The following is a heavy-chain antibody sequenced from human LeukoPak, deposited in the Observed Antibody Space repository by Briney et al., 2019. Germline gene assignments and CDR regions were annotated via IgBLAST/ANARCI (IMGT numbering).Heavy chain of an antibody. CDR2: IRYDGSNK. CDR3: AKDMGWGTMVRGVIMGMDV. V-gene: IGHV3-30*02. Sequence: GGSLRLSCAASGFTFSSYGMHCVRQAPGKGLEWVAFIRYDGSNKYYADSVKGRFTISRDNSKNTLYLQMNSLRAEDTAVYYCAKDMGWGTMVRGVIMGMDVWGKGTTVTISS. J-gene: IGHJ6*03. D-gene: IGHD3-10*01. CDR1: GFTFSSYG.